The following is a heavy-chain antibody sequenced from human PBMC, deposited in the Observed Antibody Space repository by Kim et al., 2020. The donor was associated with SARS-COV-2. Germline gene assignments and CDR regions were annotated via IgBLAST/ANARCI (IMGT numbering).Heavy chain of an antibody. Sequence: GGSLRLSCAASGFTFSSYEMNWVRQAPGKGLEWVSYISSSGSTIYYADSVKGRFTISRDNAKNSLYLQMNSLRAEDTAVYDCARERLGLRFDYWGQGTLVTVSS. J-gene: IGHJ4*02. CDR2: ISSSGSTI. CDR3: ARERLGLRFDY. V-gene: IGHV3-48*03. D-gene: IGHD5-12*01. CDR1: GFTFSSYE.